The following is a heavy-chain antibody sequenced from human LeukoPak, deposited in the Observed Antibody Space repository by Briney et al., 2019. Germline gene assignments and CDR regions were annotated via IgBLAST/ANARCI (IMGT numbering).Heavy chain of an antibody. J-gene: IGHJ4*02. CDR3: ARGGGGYGYFDY. D-gene: IGHD1-26*01. CDR2: ITSSSGTI. CDR1: GFTFSSYS. Sequence: GGSLRLSCADSGFTFSSYSMNWVRQAPGKGLEWVSFITSSSGTIYYANSVKGRFAISRDNAKSSLYLQMNSLRVEDTAVYYCARGGGGYGYFDYWGQGTLVTVSS. V-gene: IGHV3-48*04.